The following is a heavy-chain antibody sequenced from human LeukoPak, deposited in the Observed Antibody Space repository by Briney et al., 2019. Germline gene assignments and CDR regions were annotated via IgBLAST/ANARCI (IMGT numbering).Heavy chain of an antibody. V-gene: IGHV4-59*01. J-gene: IGHJ4*02. CDR2: VCYNGTT. Sequence: ASETLSLTCSVSGDSISSYFWAWIRQPPGKGLEWIGYVCYNGTTNYNPSLRNRVAISIDTSKNQFSLKLNSATAADTAVYYCATSGGFNSPRHYWGQGTLVTVSS. CDR3: ATSGGFNSPRHY. D-gene: IGHD3-16*01. CDR1: GDSISSYF.